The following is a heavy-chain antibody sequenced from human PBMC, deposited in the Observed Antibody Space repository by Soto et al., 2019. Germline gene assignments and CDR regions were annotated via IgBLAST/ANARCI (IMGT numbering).Heavy chain of an antibody. Sequence: SVKVSCKASGGSFTYTLSWVRQAPGQGLEWMAGIIPIFGTPNYAQKFQGRVTITADKSTSTAYMELNSLRSEDTAVYYCAGRCDGTNCLAHFDYWGQGTLVTVPS. CDR3: AGRCDGTNCLAHFDY. V-gene: IGHV1-69*06. CDR2: IIPIFGTP. J-gene: IGHJ4*02. CDR1: GGSFTYT. D-gene: IGHD2-2*01.